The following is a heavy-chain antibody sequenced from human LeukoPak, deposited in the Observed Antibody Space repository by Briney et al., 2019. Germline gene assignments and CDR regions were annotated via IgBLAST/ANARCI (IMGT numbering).Heavy chain of an antibody. Sequence: ASVKVSCKASGYTFTSYYIHWVRQAPGQGLEWMGLINPSGGSTNYAQKFQGRVTMTRNTSTSTVYMELSSLRSEDTAVYYCARGPSITMVRGGQWYYYMDVWGKGTTVTISS. J-gene: IGHJ6*03. D-gene: IGHD3-10*01. CDR1: GYTFTSYY. CDR3: ARGPSITMVRGGQWYYYMDV. CDR2: INPSGGST. V-gene: IGHV1-46*01.